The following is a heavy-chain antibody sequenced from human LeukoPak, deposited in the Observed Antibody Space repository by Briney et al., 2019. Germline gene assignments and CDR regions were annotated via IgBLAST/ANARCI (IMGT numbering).Heavy chain of an antibody. CDR1: GFTFSSYW. D-gene: IGHD5-12*01. CDR3: ARSGYDGNSPTDKYFDY. Sequence: LPGGSLRLSCAASGFTFSSYWMSWVRQAPGKGLEWVANIKQDGSETYYVDSVKGRFTISRDNAKNSVYLQMNSLRAEDTAVYYCARSGYDGNSPTDKYFDYWGQGTLVTVSS. V-gene: IGHV3-7*03. CDR2: IKQDGSET. J-gene: IGHJ4*02.